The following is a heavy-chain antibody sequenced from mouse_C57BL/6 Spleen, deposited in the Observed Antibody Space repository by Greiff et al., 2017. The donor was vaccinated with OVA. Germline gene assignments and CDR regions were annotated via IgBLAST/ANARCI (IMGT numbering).Heavy chain of an antibody. CDR2: IYPGDGDT. D-gene: IGHD2-3*01. Sequence: VQLQQSGPELVKPGASVKISCKASGYAFSSSWMNWVKQRPGKGLEWIGRIYPGDGDTNYNGKFKGKATLTADKSSSTAYMQLSSLTSEDSAVYFCARSYDGYYEIDYWGQGTTLTVSS. CDR1: GYAFSSSW. CDR3: ARSYDGYYEIDY. V-gene: IGHV1-82*01. J-gene: IGHJ2*01.